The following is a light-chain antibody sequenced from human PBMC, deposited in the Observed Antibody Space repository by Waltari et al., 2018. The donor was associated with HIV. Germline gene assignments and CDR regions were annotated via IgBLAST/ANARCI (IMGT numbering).Light chain of an antibody. V-gene: IGKV3-20*01. Sequence: EIVLTQSPGTLSLSPGERDTLSCRASQSVTSSFLSWYQQKPGQAPRLLIYGASSRATGIPDMFSGCWSGTDFTLTISRLEPEDFAVYYCQQYGSSPLTFGGGTKVDIK. CDR2: GAS. CDR1: QSVTSSF. J-gene: IGKJ4*01. CDR3: QQYGSSPLT.